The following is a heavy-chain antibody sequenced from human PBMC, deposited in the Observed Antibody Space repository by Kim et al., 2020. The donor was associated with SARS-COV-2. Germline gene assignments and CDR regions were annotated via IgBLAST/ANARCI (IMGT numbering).Heavy chain of an antibody. CDR2: IIPIFGTP. Sequence: SVKVSCKASGGTFGTYTITWVRQAPGQGLEWMGGIIPIFGTPNYAQNFQGRVTISADESTKTVYMELSSLRAEDTAVYYCAKKEIVGPLDYWGQGTLVTVSS. CDR3: AKKEIVGPLDY. D-gene: IGHD2-15*01. V-gene: IGHV1-69*13. J-gene: IGHJ4*02. CDR1: GGTFGTYT.